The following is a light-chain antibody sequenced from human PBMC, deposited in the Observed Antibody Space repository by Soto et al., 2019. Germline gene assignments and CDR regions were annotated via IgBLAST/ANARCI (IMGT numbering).Light chain of an antibody. J-gene: IGLJ3*02. Sequence: QSVLTQPPSVSGAPVQRVTISCTGSSSNIGAGYDVHWYQQLPGTAPKLLIYGNSNRPSGVPDRLSGSKSGTSASLAITGLQAEDEADYYCQSYDSSLSGWVFGGGTKLTFL. CDR3: QSYDSSLSGWV. V-gene: IGLV1-40*01. CDR2: GNS. CDR1: SSNIGAGYD.